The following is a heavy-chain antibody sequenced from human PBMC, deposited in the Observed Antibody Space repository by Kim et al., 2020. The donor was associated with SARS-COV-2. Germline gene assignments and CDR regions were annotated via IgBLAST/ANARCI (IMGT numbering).Heavy chain of an antibody. Sequence: SETLSLTCAVSGGSISSSNWWSWVRQPPGKGLEWIGEIYHSGSTNYNPSLKSRVTISVDKSKNQFSLKLSSVTAADTAVYYCARDRITMVRGVIITPSYYYYGMDVWGQGTTVTVSS. CDR2: IYHSGST. CDR1: GGSISSSNW. V-gene: IGHV4-4*02. J-gene: IGHJ6*02. CDR3: ARDRITMVRGVIITPSYYYYGMDV. D-gene: IGHD3-10*01.